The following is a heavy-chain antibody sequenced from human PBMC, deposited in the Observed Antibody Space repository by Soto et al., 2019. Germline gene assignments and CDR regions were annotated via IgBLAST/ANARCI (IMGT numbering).Heavy chain of an antibody. J-gene: IGHJ6*04. CDR1: GYSFASYW. Sequence: PGESLKISCQGSGYSFASYWIGWVRQMPGKDLEWMGIIYPGDSDTRYNPSFQGQVTISADKSPRTAYLQWTSLKASDTALYYCARTRSFTLGFYYDGMDVWGKGTTVTVSS. D-gene: IGHD6-6*01. CDR3: ARTRSFTLGFYYDGMDV. V-gene: IGHV5-51*01. CDR2: IYPGDSDT.